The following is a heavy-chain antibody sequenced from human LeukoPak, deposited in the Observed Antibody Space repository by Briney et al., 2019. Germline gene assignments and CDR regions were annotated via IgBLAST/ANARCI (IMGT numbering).Heavy chain of an antibody. CDR1: GGSISSYY. Sequence: SETLSLTCTVSGGSISSYYWGWLRQPPGQGLEWIGSTYYSGSTYYNPSLKSRVTISVDTSKNQFSLKLSSVTAADTAVYYCAREDIVVVPAANTYYYYYMDVWGKGTTVTVSS. CDR3: AREDIVVVPAANTYYYYYMDV. CDR2: TYYSGST. V-gene: IGHV4-39*07. D-gene: IGHD2-2*01. J-gene: IGHJ6*03.